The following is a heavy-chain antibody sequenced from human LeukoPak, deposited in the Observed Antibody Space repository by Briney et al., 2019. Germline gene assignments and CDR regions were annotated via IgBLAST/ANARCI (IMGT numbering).Heavy chain of an antibody. J-gene: IGHJ4*02. CDR2: IYHSGHT. Sequence: SETLSLTCTVSGYSISRGYYWGWIRQPPGKGLEWIGRIYHSGHTSYNPSLNSRVTISADTSKNQFSLKLSSVTSADTAVYYCARVDLDHGHFDSWGQGTLVTVSS. D-gene: IGHD1-14*01. V-gene: IGHV4-38-2*02. CDR3: ARVDLDHGHFDS. CDR1: GYSISRGYY.